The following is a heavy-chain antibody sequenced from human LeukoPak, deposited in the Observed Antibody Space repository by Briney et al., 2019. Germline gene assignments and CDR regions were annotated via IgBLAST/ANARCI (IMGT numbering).Heavy chain of an antibody. V-gene: IGHV4-39*07. Sequence: SETLSLTCTVSGGSISSSSYYWAWVRQPSGKGLEWIASVYYSGHTYYNPSLKSRVTISADTSKNQFSLKVSSVTAADTAVYYCARSQVEEYMDVWGRGTTVAVSS. CDR1: GGSISSSSYY. J-gene: IGHJ6*03. D-gene: IGHD2-15*01. CDR3: ARSQVEEYMDV. CDR2: VYYSGHT.